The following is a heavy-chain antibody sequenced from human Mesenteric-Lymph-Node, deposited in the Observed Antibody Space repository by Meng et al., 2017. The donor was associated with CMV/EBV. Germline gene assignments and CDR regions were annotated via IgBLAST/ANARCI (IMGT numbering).Heavy chain of an antibody. Sequence: GGSLRLSCEASGLTFTGYTMNWAPQEPGKGLEWFSSISSSSAYIYYANSVEGRFTISRDNAKSSLYLQMNSLGAEDTAVYYCGREAYGDYAVGSWGQGTLVTVSS. V-gene: IGHV3-21*01. D-gene: IGHD4-17*01. CDR3: GREAYGDYAVGS. CDR1: GLTFTGYT. CDR2: ISSSSAYI. J-gene: IGHJ5*02.